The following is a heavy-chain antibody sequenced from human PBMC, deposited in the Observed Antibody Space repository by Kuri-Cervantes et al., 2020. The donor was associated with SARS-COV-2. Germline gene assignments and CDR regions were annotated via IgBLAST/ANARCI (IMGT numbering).Heavy chain of an antibody. Sequence: SETLSLTCAVYGGSFSGYYWSWIRQPPGKGLEWIGEINHSGSTNYNPSLKSRVTISVDTSKNQFSLKLSSVTPADTAVYYCARSNKRWLHLRLFDYWGQGTLVTVSS. J-gene: IGHJ4*02. D-gene: IGHD5-24*01. CDR2: INHSGST. CDR3: ARSNKRWLHLRLFDY. CDR1: GGSFSGYY. V-gene: IGHV4-34*01.